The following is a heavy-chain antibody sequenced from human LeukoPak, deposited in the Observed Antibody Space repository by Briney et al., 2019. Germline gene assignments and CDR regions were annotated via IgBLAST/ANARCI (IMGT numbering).Heavy chain of an antibody. CDR3: ALEVGHECLGY. D-gene: IGHD3-3*01. Sequence: GGSLRLSCAASGFTFDDDTMHWVRQAPGRGLEWVSYITGNGEKTHYADSVKGRFTISRNNRKDSLFLQMNSLKTEDTALYHCALEVGHECLGYLGQGTLVTVSS. CDR1: GFTFDDDT. J-gene: IGHJ4*02. CDR2: ITGNGEKT. V-gene: IGHV3-43*01.